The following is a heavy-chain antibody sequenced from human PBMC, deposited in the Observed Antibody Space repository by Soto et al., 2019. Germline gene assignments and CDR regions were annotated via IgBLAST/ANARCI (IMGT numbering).Heavy chain of an antibody. CDR3: ARDYYDSSGRDAFDI. J-gene: IGHJ3*02. CDR2: IYTSGST. D-gene: IGHD3-22*01. CDR1: GGSIGSYY. Sequence: PSETLSLTCTVSGGSIGSYYWSWIRQPAGKGLEWIGRIYTSGSTNYNPSLKSRVTMSVDTSKNQFSLKLSSVTAADTAVYYCARDYYDSSGRDAFDIWGQGTMVTVSS. V-gene: IGHV4-4*07.